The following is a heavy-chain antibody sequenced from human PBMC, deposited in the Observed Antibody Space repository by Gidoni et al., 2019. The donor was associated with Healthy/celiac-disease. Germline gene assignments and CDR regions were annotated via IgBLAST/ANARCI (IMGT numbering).Heavy chain of an antibody. D-gene: IGHD4-17*01. CDR1: GGTFSSYA. J-gene: IGHJ6*02. CDR2: IIPIFGTA. V-gene: IGHV1-69*01. Sequence: QVQLVQSGAEVKKPASSVTVSCKASGGTFSSYAISWVRQAPGQGLEWMGGIIPIFGTANYAQKFQGRVTITADESTSTAYMELSSLRSEDTAVYYCARRARDGDYAYYYYGMDVWGQGTTVTVSS. CDR3: ARRARDGDYAYYYYGMDV.